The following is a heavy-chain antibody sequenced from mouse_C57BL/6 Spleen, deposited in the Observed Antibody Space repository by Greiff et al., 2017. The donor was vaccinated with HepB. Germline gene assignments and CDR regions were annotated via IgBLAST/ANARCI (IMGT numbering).Heavy chain of an antibody. J-gene: IGHJ2*01. CDR1: GYTFTSYW. CDR2: IYPSDSET. V-gene: IGHV1-61*01. Sequence: VKLQQPGAELVRPGSSVKLSCKASGYTFTSYWMDWVKQRPGQGLEWIGNIYPSDSETHYNQKFKDKATLTVDKSSSTAYMQLSSLTSEDSAVYYCARTLYYGNYPFDYWGQGTTLTVSS. D-gene: IGHD2-1*01. CDR3: ARTLYYGNYPFDY.